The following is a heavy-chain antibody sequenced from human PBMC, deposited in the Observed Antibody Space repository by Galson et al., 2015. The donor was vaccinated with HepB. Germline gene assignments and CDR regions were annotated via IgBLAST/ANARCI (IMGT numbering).Heavy chain of an antibody. J-gene: IGHJ4*02. V-gene: IGHV4-59*08. CDR2: IYYSGST. CDR1: GGSISSYY. D-gene: IGHD3-10*01. Sequence: ETLSLTCTVSGGSISSYYWSWIRQPPGKGLEWIGYIYYSGSTNYNPSLKSRVTISVDTSKNQFSLKLSSVTAADTAVYYCARSKLTMVRGVITPLFDYWGQGTLVTVSS. CDR3: ARSKLTMVRGVITPLFDY.